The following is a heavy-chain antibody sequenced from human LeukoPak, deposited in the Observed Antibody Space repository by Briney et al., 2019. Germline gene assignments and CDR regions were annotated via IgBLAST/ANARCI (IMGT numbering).Heavy chain of an antibody. J-gene: IGHJ4*02. D-gene: IGHD3-10*01. CDR2: IWYDGSNK. Sequence: GRSLRLSCAQSGFTFSSYGMHWVRQAPGKGLERVAVIWYDGSNKYYADSVKVRFTISRDNSKNTLYLQMNSLRAEDTAVYYCARDPSLLWFGESHYYFDYWGQGALVTVSS. CDR1: GFTFSSYG. CDR3: ARDPSLLWFGESHYYFDY. V-gene: IGHV3-33*01.